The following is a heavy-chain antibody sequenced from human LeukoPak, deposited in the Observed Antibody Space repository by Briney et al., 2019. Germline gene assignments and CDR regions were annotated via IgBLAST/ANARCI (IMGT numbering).Heavy chain of an antibody. CDR1: GGSFSGYY. CDR3: ARGGYYGSGTPYYFDY. J-gene: IGHJ4*02. V-gene: IGHV4-34*01. CDR2: INHSGST. D-gene: IGHD3-10*01. Sequence: SETLSLTCAVYGGSFSGYYWSWIRQPPGKGLEWIGEINHSGSTNYNPSLKSRVTISVDTSKNQFSLKLSSVTAADTAVYYCARGGYYGSGTPYYFDYWGQGTLVTVSS.